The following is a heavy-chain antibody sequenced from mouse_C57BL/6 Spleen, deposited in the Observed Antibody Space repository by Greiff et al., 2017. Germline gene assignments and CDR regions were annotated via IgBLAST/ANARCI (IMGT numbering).Heavy chain of an antibody. D-gene: IGHD2-4*01. CDR2: INPNYGTT. CDR1: GYSFTDYH. CDR3: ARSEDYDAGGFAY. V-gene: IGHV1-39*01. J-gene: IGHJ3*01. Sequence: EVQLVESGPELVKPGASVKISCKASGYSFTDYHLNWVKQSNGKSLEWIGVINPNYGTTSYNQKFKGKATLTVDQSSSTAYMQLNSLTSEDSAVYYCARSEDYDAGGFAYWGQGTLVTVSA.